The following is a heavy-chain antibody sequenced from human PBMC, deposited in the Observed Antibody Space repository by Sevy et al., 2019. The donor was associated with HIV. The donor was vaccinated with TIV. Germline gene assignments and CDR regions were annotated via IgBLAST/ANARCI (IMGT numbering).Heavy chain of an antibody. J-gene: IGHJ5*02. Sequence: EGSLRLSCAASGFTFSSYAMHWVRQAPGKGLEWVAVISYDGSNKYYADSVKGRFTISRDNSKNTLYLQMNSLRAEDTAVYYCARTGLAYCGGDCYSNWFDPWGQGTLVTVSS. CDR2: ISYDGSNK. CDR3: ARTGLAYCGGDCYSNWFDP. V-gene: IGHV3-30-3*01. D-gene: IGHD2-21*02. CDR1: GFTFSSYA.